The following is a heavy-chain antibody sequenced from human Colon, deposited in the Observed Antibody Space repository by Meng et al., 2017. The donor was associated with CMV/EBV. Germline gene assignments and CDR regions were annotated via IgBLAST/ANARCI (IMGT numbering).Heavy chain of an antibody. Sequence: GGSLRLSCAASGFTFSSYWMSWVRQAPGKGLEWVANIKQDGSEKYYVDSVKGRFTISRDNAKNSLYLQMNSLKPEDTASYYCVKDMPVTNWGSGGLDVWGQGTTVTVSS. CDR1: GFTFSSYW. V-gene: IGHV3-7*03. CDR2: IKQDGSEK. D-gene: IGHD3-10*01. CDR3: VKDMPVTNWGSGGLDV. J-gene: IGHJ6*02.